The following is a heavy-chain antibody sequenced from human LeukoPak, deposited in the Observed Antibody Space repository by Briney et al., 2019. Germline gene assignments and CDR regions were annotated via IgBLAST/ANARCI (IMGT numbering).Heavy chain of an antibody. Sequence: SGGSLRLSCAASGFTFSSYSMNWVRQDPGKGLEWISYISSGTITMYYADSVKGRFTISRDNAKNSLYLQMNGLKADDTAVYYCARDGEFDYWGQGTLVTVSS. CDR3: ARDGEFDY. V-gene: IGHV3-48*01. J-gene: IGHJ4*02. CDR1: GFTFSSYS. CDR2: ISSGTITM.